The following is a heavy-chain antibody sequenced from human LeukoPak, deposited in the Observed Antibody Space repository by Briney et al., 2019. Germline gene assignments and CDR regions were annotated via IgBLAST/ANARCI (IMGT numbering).Heavy chain of an antibody. J-gene: IGHJ6*03. Sequence: GGSLRLSCAASGFTFSSYGMHWVRQAPGKGLEWVAVISYEGSNKYYADSVKGRFTISRDNSKNTLYLQMNSLRAEDTAVYYCANGYCTNGVCYPYYYYYMDVWGKGTTVTVSS. D-gene: IGHD2-8*01. CDR1: GFTFSSYG. CDR3: ANGYCTNGVCYPYYYYYMDV. CDR2: ISYEGSNK. V-gene: IGHV3-30*18.